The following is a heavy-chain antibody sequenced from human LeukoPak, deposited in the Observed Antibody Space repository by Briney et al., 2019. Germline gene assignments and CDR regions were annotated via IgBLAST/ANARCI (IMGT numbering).Heavy chain of an antibody. CDR1: GDSILTRTYY. CDR2: IYYSGST. CDR3: ARDRYSYGHYYYYYGMDV. Sequence: SETLSLTCTVSGDSILTRTYYWGWIRQPPGKGLEWIGSIYYSGSTNYNPSLKSRVTISVDTSKNQFSLKLSSVTAADTAVYYCARDRYSYGHYYYYYGMDVWGQGTTVTVSS. V-gene: IGHV4-39*07. D-gene: IGHD5-18*01. J-gene: IGHJ6*02.